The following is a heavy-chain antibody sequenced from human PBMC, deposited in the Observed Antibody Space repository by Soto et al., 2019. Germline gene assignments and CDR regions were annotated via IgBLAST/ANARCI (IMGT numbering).Heavy chain of an antibody. D-gene: IGHD1-1*01. CDR2: ISSGGGYI. CDR1: GFTFRSYN. V-gene: IGHV3-21*01. Sequence: PGGSLRLSCASSGFTFRSYNMNLVRQAPGKGLEWVSSISSGGGYIYYADSVKGRFTISRDNAKNSLYLQMNSLRAEDTAVYYCASSPTSGPYYFDCWGQGTLVTVSS. J-gene: IGHJ4*02. CDR3: ASSPTSGPYYFDC.